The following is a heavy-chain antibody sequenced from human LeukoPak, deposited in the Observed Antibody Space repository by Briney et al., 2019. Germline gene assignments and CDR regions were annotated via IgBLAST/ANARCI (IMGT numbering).Heavy chain of an antibody. Sequence: PSETLSLTCAVYGGSFSGYYWSWIRQPPGKGLEWIGEINHSGSTNYNPSLKSRVTISVDTSKNQFSLKLSSVTAADTAVYYCARLVRWGYYYYMDVWGKGTTVTISS. V-gene: IGHV4-34*01. D-gene: IGHD4-23*01. CDR2: INHSGST. CDR1: GGSFSGYY. J-gene: IGHJ6*03. CDR3: ARLVRWGYYYYMDV.